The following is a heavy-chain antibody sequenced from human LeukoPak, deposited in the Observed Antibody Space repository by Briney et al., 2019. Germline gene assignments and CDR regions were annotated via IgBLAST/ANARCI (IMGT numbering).Heavy chain of an antibody. J-gene: IGHJ4*02. CDR1: GGSFSGNY. D-gene: IGHD6-19*01. Sequence: SETLSVTCAVYGGSFSGNYWSWIRQPPGKGLEWIGEINHSGSTNYNPSLKSRVTISVDTSKNQISLTLTSVTAADTAVYYCARVAASPVYYFDYWGQGTQVTVSS. CDR2: INHSGST. V-gene: IGHV4-34*01. CDR3: ARVAASPVYYFDY.